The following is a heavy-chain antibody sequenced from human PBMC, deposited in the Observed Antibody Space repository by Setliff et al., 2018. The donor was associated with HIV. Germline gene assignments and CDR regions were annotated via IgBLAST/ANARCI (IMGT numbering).Heavy chain of an antibody. J-gene: IGHJ4*02. CDR3: ARGLGDIVVVPAAIAAAYYSGSSAPFAY. Sequence: GASLKISCKGSGYSFTSYWIGWVRQMPGKGLEWMGIIYPGDSDTRYSPSFQGQVTISADKSISTAYLQWSSLKASDTAMYYCARGLGDIVVVPAAIAAAYYSGSSAPFAYWGQGTLVTVSS. D-gene: IGHD2-2*02. CDR1: GYSFTSYW. CDR2: IYPGDSDT. V-gene: IGHV5-51*01.